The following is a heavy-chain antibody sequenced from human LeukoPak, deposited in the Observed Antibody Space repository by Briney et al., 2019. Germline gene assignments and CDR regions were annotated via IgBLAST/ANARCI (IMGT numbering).Heavy chain of an antibody. CDR1: GLSFSSYA. CDR3: ARDGHGVPLDY. V-gene: IGHV3-30-3*01. J-gene: IGHJ4*02. D-gene: IGHD4-17*01. CDR2: ISYDGTEK. Sequence: GGSLRLSRAASGLSFSSYAMHWVRQAPGKGLEWVAVISYDGTEKYYGDSVKGRFTISRDNSKNTLYLQMNSLRAEDTALYYCARDGHGVPLDYWGQGTLVTVSS.